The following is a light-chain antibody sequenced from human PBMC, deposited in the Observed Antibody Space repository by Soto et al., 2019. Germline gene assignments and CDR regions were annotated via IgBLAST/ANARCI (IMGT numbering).Light chain of an antibody. CDR1: SRDVGGYNY. CDR2: DVS. V-gene: IGLV2-14*01. Sequence: QSALTQPASVSGSPGQSITISCTGPSRDVGGYNYVSWYQQHPDKAPKLMIYDVSNRPSGVSNRFSGSKSGNTASLTISGLQAEDEADYYCSSYTASSAPYVFGTGTKVTVL. CDR3: SSYTASSAPYV. J-gene: IGLJ1*01.